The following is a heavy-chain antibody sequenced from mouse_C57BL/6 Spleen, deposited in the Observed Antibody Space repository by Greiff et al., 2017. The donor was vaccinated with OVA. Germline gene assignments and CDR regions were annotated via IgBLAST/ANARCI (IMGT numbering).Heavy chain of an antibody. J-gene: IGHJ3*01. CDR3: ARPATAQAPWFAY. CDR1: GYTFTSYT. V-gene: IGHV1-4*01. CDR2: INHSSGYT. Sequence: QVQLQQSGAELARPGASVKMSCKASGYTFTSYTMHWVKQRPGQGLEWIGYINHSSGYTKYNQKFKDKATLTADKSSSTAYMQLSSLTSEDSAVYYCARPATAQAPWFAYWGQGTLVTVSA. D-gene: IGHD3-2*02.